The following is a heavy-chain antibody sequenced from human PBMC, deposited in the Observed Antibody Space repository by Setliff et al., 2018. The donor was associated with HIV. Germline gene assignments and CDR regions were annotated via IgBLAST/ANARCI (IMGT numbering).Heavy chain of an antibody. Sequence: PSETLSLTCTVSGGSISSSSYYWDWIRQPPGKGLEWIATIYYSGDSHYNPSLKSRVTISVDTSKNPFSLKLNSVTAADTAVYYCARAKYYYDTSAYYGSRDWYFDLWGRGTLVTVSS. CDR3: ARAKYYYDTSAYYGSRDWYFDL. D-gene: IGHD3-22*01. CDR2: IYYSGDS. J-gene: IGHJ2*01. V-gene: IGHV4-39*07. CDR1: GGSISSSSYY.